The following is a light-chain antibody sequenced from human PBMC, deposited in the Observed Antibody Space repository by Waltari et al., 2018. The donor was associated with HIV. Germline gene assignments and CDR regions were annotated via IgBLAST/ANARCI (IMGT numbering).Light chain of an antibody. V-gene: IGLV3-25*03. J-gene: IGLJ2*01. Sequence: SSDFTQPRSVSVSPGQTASITCSGHELANQSVPWYREKAGQAPVLVIHRDNERPLGIPERISGSKSGILATLTISGVLAEDEADYFCQSAGSSGTSVIFGGGTTLTVL. CDR3: QSAGSSGTSVI. CDR2: RDN. CDR1: ELANQS.